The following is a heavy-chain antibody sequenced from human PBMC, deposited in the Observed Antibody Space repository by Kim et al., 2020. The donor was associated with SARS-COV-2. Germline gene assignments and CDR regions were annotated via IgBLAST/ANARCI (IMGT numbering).Heavy chain of an antibody. CDR3: AIMNEWLVNY. D-gene: IGHD6-19*01. V-gene: IGHV4-39*07. J-gene: IGHJ4*02. CDR2: ST. Sequence: STYYNPPLKSRVTISVDTSKNQFSRKLSSVTAADTAVYYCAIMNEWLVNYWGQGTLVTVSS.